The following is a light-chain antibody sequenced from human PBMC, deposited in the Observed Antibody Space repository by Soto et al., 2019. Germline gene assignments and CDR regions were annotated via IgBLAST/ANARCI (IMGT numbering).Light chain of an antibody. CDR1: QSVIIY. Sequence: DFRMSHSTSSLSALLGYIVTIRCRSSQSVIIYLNWYQHKPGKAPKLLINAASNLRSDVPSRFRGSRSGTKCILTIVSRLPAEYAALYYRQMYTITPITFGQGTRLEIK. J-gene: IGKJ5*01. CDR3: RQMYTITPIT. V-gene: IGKV1-39*01. CDR2: AAS.